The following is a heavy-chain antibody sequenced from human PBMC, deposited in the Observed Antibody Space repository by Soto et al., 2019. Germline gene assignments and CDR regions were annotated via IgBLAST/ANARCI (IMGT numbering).Heavy chain of an antibody. J-gene: IGHJ4*02. Sequence: QITLKESGPTLVKPTQTLTLTCTFSGFSLSTSGMGVGWIRQPPGKALEWLALIYWDDDERHSSSLKGRLTXTXXTSEDQVVLKMTNMDPEDTATYYCAHRRYLRGFEYWGQGTLITVSS. CDR2: IYWDDDE. CDR1: GFSLSTSGMG. D-gene: IGHD2-2*02. V-gene: IGHV2-5*02. CDR3: AHRRYLRGFEY.